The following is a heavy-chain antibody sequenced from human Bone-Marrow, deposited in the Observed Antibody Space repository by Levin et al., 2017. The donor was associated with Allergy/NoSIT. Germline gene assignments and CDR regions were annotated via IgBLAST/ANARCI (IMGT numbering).Heavy chain of an antibody. CDR1: GFAFSDYG. J-gene: IGHJ6*03. CDR3: AKDPRYCSSTRCRPYYYYYYMDV. D-gene: IGHD2-2*01. V-gene: IGHV3-30*18. Sequence: GGSLRLSCAASGFAFSDYGMHWVRQAPGKGLEWVALISFDGTNQYYAGSVKGRFTISRDKSKNTLYLQMNSLRSEDTAVYYCAKDPRYCSSTRCRPYYYYYYMDVWGKGTTVTVSS. CDR2: ISFDGTNQ.